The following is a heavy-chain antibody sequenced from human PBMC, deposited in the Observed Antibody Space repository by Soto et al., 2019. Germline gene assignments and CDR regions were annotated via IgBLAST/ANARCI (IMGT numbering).Heavy chain of an antibody. CDR2: VNPNDGSA. D-gene: IGHD5-18*01. CDR1: GYTFTIYY. Sequence: QVQLVQSGAEVKKPGASMKVSCKASGYTFTIYYMHWVRQAAGQGLEWMGIVNPNDGSAVYAQKFQGRVTMTRDTSTGMVNMELTSLRSEDTAVYYCARETRQLSTSYYFDYWGQGTLVTVSS. V-gene: IGHV1-46*01. J-gene: IGHJ4*02. CDR3: ARETRQLSTSYYFDY.